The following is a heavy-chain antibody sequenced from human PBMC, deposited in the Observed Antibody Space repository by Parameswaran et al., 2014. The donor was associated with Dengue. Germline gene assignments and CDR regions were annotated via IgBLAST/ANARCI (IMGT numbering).Heavy chain of an antibody. CDR3: ARDYGDDYYYMDV. Sequence: VRQAPGKGLEWVSSISSSSSYIYYADSVKGRSTISRDNAKNSLYLQMNSLRAEDTAVYYCARDYGDDYYYMDVWGQGTTVTVSS. CDR2: ISSSSSYI. J-gene: IGHJ6*03. V-gene: IGHV3-21*01. D-gene: IGHD4-17*01.